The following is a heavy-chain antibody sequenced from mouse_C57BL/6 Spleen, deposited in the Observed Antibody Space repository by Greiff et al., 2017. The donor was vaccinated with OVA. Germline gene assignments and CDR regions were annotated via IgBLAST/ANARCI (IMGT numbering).Heavy chain of an antibody. CDR1: GYTFTSYW. J-gene: IGHJ4*01. CDR3: ARDLYYGSSYDYYAMDY. D-gene: IGHD1-1*01. CDR2: INPSNGGT. Sequence: QVQLQQPGTELVKPGASVKLSCKASGYTFTSYWMHWVKQRPGQGLEWIGNINPSNGGTNYNEKFKSKATLTVDKSSSTAYMQLSILTSEDSAVYYCARDLYYGSSYDYYAMDYWGQGTSVTVSS. V-gene: IGHV1-53*01.